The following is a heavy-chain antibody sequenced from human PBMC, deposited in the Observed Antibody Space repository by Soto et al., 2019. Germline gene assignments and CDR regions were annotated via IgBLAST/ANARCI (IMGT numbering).Heavy chain of an antibody. V-gene: IGHV4-59*01. D-gene: IGHD7-27*01. J-gene: IGHJ4*02. CDR2: SYYTGAT. CDR1: LGSITGYY. CDR3: ARERTPRTGFDY. Sequence: SETLSLTCTVSLGSITGYYWSWIRQSPGKGLEWIGCSYYTGATNHNPSLKSRVTISVVTSKNQFSLTLSSATAADTAVYYCARERTPRTGFDYWGQGTLVTVSS.